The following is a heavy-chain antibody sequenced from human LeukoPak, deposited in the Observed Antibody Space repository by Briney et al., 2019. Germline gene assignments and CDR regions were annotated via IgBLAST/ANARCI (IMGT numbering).Heavy chain of an antibody. CDR2: INHSGST. CDR1: GGPFGGYY. J-gene: IGHJ4*02. V-gene: IGHV4-34*01. CDR3: ARARKYSYGPWSY. Sequence: KPSETLSLTCAVYGGPFGGYYWSWIRQPPGKGLEWIGEINHSGSTNYNPSLKSRVTISVDTSKNQFSLKLSSVTAADTAVYYCARARKYSYGPWSYWGQGTLVTVSS. D-gene: IGHD5-18*01.